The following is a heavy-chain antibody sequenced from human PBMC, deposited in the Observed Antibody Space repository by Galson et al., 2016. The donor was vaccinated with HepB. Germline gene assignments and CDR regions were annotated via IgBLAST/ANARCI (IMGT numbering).Heavy chain of an antibody. CDR2: FYGSRRT. CDR1: GGSITDYR. J-gene: IGHJ4*02. CDR3: ARSGTYYIFDF. D-gene: IGHD3-22*01. Sequence: SETLSLTCSVSGGSITDYRWSWIRQPPGKGLEWIGCFYGSRRTDYNPSLKSRVTLSVDTSKNQFSLKLSSMTAADTAVYYCARSGTYYIFDFWGQGTLVTVSS. V-gene: IGHV4-59*01.